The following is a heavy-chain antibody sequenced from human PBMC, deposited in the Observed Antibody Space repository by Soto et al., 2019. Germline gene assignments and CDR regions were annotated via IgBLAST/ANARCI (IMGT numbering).Heavy chain of an antibody. D-gene: IGHD2-15*01. J-gene: IGHJ1*01. CDR2: ISVYNGDT. Sequence: QVQLVQSGAEVKNPGASMKVSCKASGYTFNTYGISWVRQAPGQGLEWMGWISVYNGDTNYAQKFRGRVTLTTVTSTSTAYMELRSLTSDDTAVYYCARDLGYCSAGSCYPEYFHHWGQGTLVTVSS. CDR3: ARDLGYCSAGSCYPEYFHH. V-gene: IGHV1-18*01. CDR1: GYTFNTYG.